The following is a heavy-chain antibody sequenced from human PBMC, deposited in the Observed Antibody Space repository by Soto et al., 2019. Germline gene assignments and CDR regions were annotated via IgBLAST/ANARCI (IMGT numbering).Heavy chain of an antibody. J-gene: IGHJ4*02. CDR1: GFSFSNYA. Sequence: EVHLLESGGDLVQPGESLRLSCAASGFSFSNYAMNWVRQAPGKGLEWVSTISESGGNTYYTDAVRGGVTISRNNSKNTGYLQINSLRAEETALYNCAKEKASLWSSSDYWGQGTLVTVSS. D-gene: IGHD3-16*01. CDR3: AKEKASLWSSSDY. V-gene: IGHV3-23*01. CDR2: ISESGGNT.